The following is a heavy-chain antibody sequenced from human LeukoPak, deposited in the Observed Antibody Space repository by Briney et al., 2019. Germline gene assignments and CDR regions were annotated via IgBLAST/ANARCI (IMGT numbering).Heavy chain of an antibody. CDR2: IYYSGST. J-gene: IGHJ4*02. CDR1: GGSVSSGSYY. V-gene: IGHV4-61*01. D-gene: IGHD1-26*01. Sequence: PSETLPLTCTVSGGSVSSGSYYWSWIRQPPGKGLEWIGYIYYSGSTNYNPSLKSRVTISVDTSKNQFSLKLSSVTAADTAVYYCARDGGSYYYFDYWGQGTLVTVSS. CDR3: ARDGGSYYYFDY.